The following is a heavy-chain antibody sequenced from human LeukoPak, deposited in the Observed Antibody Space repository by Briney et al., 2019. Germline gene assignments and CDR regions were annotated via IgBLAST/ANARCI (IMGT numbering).Heavy chain of an antibody. CDR3: AKDSPRGYSYGNFDY. D-gene: IGHD5-18*01. J-gene: IGHJ4*02. V-gene: IGHV3-23*01. CDR2: ICGSGGST. Sequence: TGGSLRLSCAASGFTFSSYAMSWVRQAPGKGLEWASGICGSGGSTYYADSVKGRFTISRDNSKNTLYLQMNSLRAEDTAVYYCAKDSPRGYSYGNFDYWGQGTLVTVSS. CDR1: GFTFSSYA.